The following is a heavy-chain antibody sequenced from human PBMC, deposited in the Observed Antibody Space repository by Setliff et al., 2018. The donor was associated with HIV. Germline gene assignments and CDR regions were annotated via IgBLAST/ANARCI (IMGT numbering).Heavy chain of an antibody. CDR2: IYQSGSI. D-gene: IGHD6-19*01. Sequence: SETLSLTCAASGYSINSGFSRAWIRQPPGQGPQWIGSIYQSGSIYYNPSIQSRVTISVDSSTNPFSLNLFSVTAADTAVYYCARPRRVRSRAWYWFDIWGQGTLVTVAS. CDR3: ARPRRVRSRAWYWFDI. J-gene: IGHJ5*02. V-gene: IGHV4-38-2*01. CDR1: GYSINSGFS.